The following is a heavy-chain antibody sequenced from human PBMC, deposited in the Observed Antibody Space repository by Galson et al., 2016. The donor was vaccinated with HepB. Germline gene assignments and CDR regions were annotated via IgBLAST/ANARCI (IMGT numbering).Heavy chain of an antibody. J-gene: IGHJ4*02. V-gene: IGHV1-69*13. CDR3: ASGSYYYYSRFYYFNY. CDR2: IIPVFGAA. D-gene: IGHD3-22*01. Sequence: SVKVSCKASAGTFSNYAITWVRQAPGQGLEWMGGIIPVFGAANYAQRFQGRVTIVADESTSTAYMEMSSLRSEDTAVYYCASGSYYYYSRFYYFNYWGQGTLVTVSS. CDR1: AGTFSNYA.